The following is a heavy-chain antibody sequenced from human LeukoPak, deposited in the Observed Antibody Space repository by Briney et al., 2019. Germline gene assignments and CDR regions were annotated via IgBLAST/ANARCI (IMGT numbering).Heavy chain of an antibody. CDR3: ARDQWHSGSYEGSAAFDI. CDR2: IYYSGST. D-gene: IGHD1-26*01. CDR1: GGSISSSSYD. V-gene: IGHV4-39*07. J-gene: IGHJ3*02. Sequence: PSETLSLTCTVSGGSISSSSYDWGWIRQHPGKGLEWIGSIYYSGSTYYNPSLKSRVTISVDTSKNQFSLKLSSVTAADTAVYYCARDQWHSGSYEGSAAFDIWGQGTMVTVSS.